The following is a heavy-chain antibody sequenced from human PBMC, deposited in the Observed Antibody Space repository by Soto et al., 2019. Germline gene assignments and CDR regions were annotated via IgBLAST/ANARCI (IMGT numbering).Heavy chain of an antibody. CDR3: AGDQDRGYVINLLSFYNVDV. Sequence: QVQLVQSGAEVKKPGSSVKVSCKASGGTFSSYAISWVRQAPGQGLEWMGGIIPIFGTANYAQKFQGRVTIAADESTSAAYLELRSLRSEDTAVYYCAGDQDRGYVINLLSFYNVDVWGQGTTVTVSS. V-gene: IGHV1-69*12. J-gene: IGHJ6*02. D-gene: IGHD5-12*01. CDR2: IIPIFGTA. CDR1: GGTFSSYA.